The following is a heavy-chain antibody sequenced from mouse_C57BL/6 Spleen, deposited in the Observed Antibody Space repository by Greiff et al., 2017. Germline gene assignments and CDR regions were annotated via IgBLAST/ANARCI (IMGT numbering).Heavy chain of an antibody. Sequence: QVQLKQPGAELVMPGASVKLSCKASGYTFTSYWMHWVKQRPGQGLEWIGEIDPSDSYTNYNQKFKGKSTLTVDKSSSTAYMQLSSLTSEDSAVYYCASHYYGSSYPAYWGQGTLVTVSA. V-gene: IGHV1-69*01. CDR3: ASHYYGSSYPAY. D-gene: IGHD1-1*01. J-gene: IGHJ3*01. CDR1: GYTFTSYW. CDR2: IDPSDSYT.